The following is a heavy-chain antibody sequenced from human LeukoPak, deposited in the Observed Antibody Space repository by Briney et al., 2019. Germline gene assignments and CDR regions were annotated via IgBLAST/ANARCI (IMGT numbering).Heavy chain of an antibody. V-gene: IGHV4-59*02. CDR3: ARVFDSGSQAYFYYMDV. J-gene: IGHJ6*03. CDR1: GDSVTNYY. D-gene: IGHD3-10*01. Sequence: SETLSLTCSVSGDSVTNYYWSWIRQPPGKGLEYIGYIFYRGNSNYNPSLKSRVTMSVDTSKNQFSLKVSSVTAADTAVYYCARVFDSGSQAYFYYMDVWGKGTTVTISS. CDR2: IFYRGNS.